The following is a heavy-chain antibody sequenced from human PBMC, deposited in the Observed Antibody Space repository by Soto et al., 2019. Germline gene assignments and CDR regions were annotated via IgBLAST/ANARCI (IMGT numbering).Heavy chain of an antibody. CDR1: GGSISSADYY. Sequence: SETLSLTCTVSGGSISSADYYWSWVRQPPGKGLEWIGYIYYSGSTFVNPSLKSRVTISKDMSRNEFSLRLKSVTAADTAVYYRARDIVVTIGGMDVWGQGTTVTVSS. J-gene: IGHJ6*02. V-gene: IGHV4-30-4*01. D-gene: IGHD5-12*01. CDR2: IYYSGST. CDR3: ARDIVVTIGGMDV.